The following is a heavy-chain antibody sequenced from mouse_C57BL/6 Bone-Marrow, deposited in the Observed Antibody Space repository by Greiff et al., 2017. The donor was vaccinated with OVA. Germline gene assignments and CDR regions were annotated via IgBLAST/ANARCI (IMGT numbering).Heavy chain of an antibody. CDR1: GFTFSSYG. Sequence: EVKLVESGGDLVKPGGSLKLSCAAFGFTFSSYGMSWVRQTPDKRLEWVATISSGGSYTYYPDSVKGRFTISRDNAKNTLYLQMSSLKSEDTAMYYCARTGGGYGYDPWGQGTLVTVSA. D-gene: IGHD2-2*01. V-gene: IGHV5-6*01. CDR2: ISSGGSYT. CDR3: ARTGGGYGYDP. J-gene: IGHJ3*01.